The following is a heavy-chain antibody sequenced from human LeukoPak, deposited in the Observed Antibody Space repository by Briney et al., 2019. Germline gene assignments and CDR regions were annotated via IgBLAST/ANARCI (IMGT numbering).Heavy chain of an antibody. Sequence: GESLKISCKGSGYSFTNYWIGWVRQMPGKGLEWMGIIYPDDSDTRYSPSFQGQVTISADKSISTAYLQWSSLKASDTAMYYCARGPGRYYYDSSGITYFDYWGQGTLVIVSS. J-gene: IGHJ4*02. CDR2: IYPDDSDT. CDR3: ARGPGRYYYDSSGITYFDY. CDR1: GYSFTNYW. V-gene: IGHV5-51*01. D-gene: IGHD3-22*01.